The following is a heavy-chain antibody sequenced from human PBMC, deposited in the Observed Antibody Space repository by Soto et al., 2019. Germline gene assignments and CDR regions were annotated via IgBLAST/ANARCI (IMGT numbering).Heavy chain of an antibody. J-gene: IGHJ6*02. Sequence: GESLKISCKGSGYSFTSYWISWVRQMPGKGLEWMGRIDPSDSYTNYSPSFQGHVTISADKSISTAYLQWSSLKASDTAMYYCARNTAAGTMYPYGMDVWGQWTTVTV. V-gene: IGHV5-10-1*01. CDR2: IDPSDSYT. D-gene: IGHD6-13*01. CDR1: GYSFTSYW. CDR3: ARNTAAGTMYPYGMDV.